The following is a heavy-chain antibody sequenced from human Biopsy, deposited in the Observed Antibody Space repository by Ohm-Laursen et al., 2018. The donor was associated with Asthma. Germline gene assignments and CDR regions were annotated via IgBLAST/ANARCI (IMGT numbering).Heavy chain of an antibody. D-gene: IGHD3-16*01. CDR3: ARRGGVRRYFDY. CDR1: GGSISSGAYY. J-gene: IGHJ4*02. V-gene: IGHV4-30-4*01. CDR2: IYYIGST. Sequence: PSQTLSLTCTVSGGSISSGAYYWSWLRQPPGKGLEWIGYIYYIGSTYYNPSLKSRVAISLDTSKNQFSLKLSSVTAADTAAYFCARRGGVRRYFDYWGQGTLVTVSS.